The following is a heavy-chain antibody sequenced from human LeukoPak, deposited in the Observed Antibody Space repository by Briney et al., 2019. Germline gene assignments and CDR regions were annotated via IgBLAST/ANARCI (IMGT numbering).Heavy chain of an antibody. Sequence: GGSLRLSCAASGFTFSSYWMNWVRQAPGKGLEWVSYISSSSSTIYYADSVKGQFTISRDNAKNSLYLQMNSLRDEDTAVYYCARRRRIAAAGTMWFDPWGQGTLVTVSS. CDR1: GFTFSSYW. J-gene: IGHJ5*02. V-gene: IGHV3-48*02. CDR2: ISSSSSTI. CDR3: ARRRRIAAAGTMWFDP. D-gene: IGHD6-13*01.